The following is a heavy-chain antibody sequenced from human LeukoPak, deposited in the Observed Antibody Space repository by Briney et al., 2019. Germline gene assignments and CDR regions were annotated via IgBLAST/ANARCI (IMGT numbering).Heavy chain of an antibody. CDR1: GGSMSSYY. Sequence: SETLSLTCTVSGGSMSSYYRSWIRQPPGKGLEWIGYISHSGSTKYNPSLKSRVTISVDTSKNQFSLKLNSVTAADTAVYYCARHRNWDFDYWGQEPWSPSPQ. D-gene: IGHD7-27*01. CDR2: ISHSGST. CDR3: ARHRNWDFDY. V-gene: IGHV4-59*08. J-gene: IGHJ4*01.